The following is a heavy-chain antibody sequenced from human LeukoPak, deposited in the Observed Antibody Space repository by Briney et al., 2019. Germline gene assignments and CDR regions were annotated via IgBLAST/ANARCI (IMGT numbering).Heavy chain of an antibody. CDR1: GFTFSDYN. J-gene: IGHJ6*03. D-gene: IGHD2-15*01. Sequence: PGGSLRLSCAASGFTFSDYNMRWIRHAPGKGLEWVSSISRSGSTKYYADSVKGGFTISRDNAKNSLFLQMHSMRGEDTAVYYCARVLRYCSGGNCYSGGLGYMDVWGKGTTVTISS. CDR3: ARVLRYCSGGNCYSGGLGYMDV. CDR2: ISRSGSTK. V-gene: IGHV3-11*01.